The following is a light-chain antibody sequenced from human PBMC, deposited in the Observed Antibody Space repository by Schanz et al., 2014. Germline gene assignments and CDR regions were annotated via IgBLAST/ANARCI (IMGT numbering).Light chain of an antibody. CDR2: RND. CDR3: STWDDILNGQGV. Sequence: QSVLTQPPSASGTPGQRVTISCSGSSSNIGSNTVNWYQQLPGTAPKLLIYRNDQRPSGVPDRFSGSKSGTSASLAISGLQSEDEADYYCSTWDDILNGQGVFGGGTKLTVL. J-gene: IGLJ3*02. CDR1: SSNIGSNT. V-gene: IGLV1-44*01.